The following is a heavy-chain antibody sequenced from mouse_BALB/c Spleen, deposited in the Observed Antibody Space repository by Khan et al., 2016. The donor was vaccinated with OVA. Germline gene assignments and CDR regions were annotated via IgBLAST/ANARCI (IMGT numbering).Heavy chain of an antibody. Sequence: VQLQQSGAELAKPGASVKMSCKASGYTFTTYWMHWVKQRPGQGLEWIGYINPTSGYTDYNEKFKDRATLSADKSSSTAYMQLSSLTSEDSAVXYCTGDRIDYWGQGTTLTVSS. J-gene: IGHJ2*01. V-gene: IGHV1-7*01. CDR3: TGDRIDY. CDR2: INPTSGYT. CDR1: GYTFTTYW.